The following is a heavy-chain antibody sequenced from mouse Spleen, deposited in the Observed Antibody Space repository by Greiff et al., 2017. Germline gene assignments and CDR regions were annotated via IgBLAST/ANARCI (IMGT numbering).Heavy chain of an antibody. V-gene: IGHV1-82*01. J-gene: IGHJ4*01. CDR1: GYAFSSSW. CDR2: IYPGDGDT. D-gene: IGHD1-1*02. CDR3: ARAGYGLYAMDY. Sequence: VQLQQSGPELVKPGASVKISCKASGYAFSSSWMNWVKQRPGKGLEWIGRIYPGDGDTNYNGKFKGKATLTADKSSSTAYMQLSSLTSEDSAVYFCARAGYGLYAMDYWGQGTSVTVSS.